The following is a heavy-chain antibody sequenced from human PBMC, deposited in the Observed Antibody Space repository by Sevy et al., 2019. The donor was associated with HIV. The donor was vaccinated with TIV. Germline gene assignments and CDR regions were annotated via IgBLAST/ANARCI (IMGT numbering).Heavy chain of an antibody. CDR1: GFSLTTSD. CDR3: ARGRKTTEEWLEELDYYYGLDV. CDR2: VRNDGSNK. Sequence: GGSLRLSCAASGFSLTTSDMHWVRQAPGKGLEWVAYVRNDGSNKYYAESVRDRLTISRDSPKNTLYLQMNSLRDEDTAIYYCARGRKTTEEWLEELDYYYGLDVWGQGTTVTVSS. J-gene: IGHJ6*02. D-gene: IGHD2-8*01. V-gene: IGHV3-30*02.